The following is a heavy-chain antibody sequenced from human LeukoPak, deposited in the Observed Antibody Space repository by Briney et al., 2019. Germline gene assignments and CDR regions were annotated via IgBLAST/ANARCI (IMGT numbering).Heavy chain of an antibody. Sequence: GGSLRLSCAASGFTFRSCAMSWVRQAPGKGLEWVSAISGSGGSTYYADSVKGRFTISRDNSKNTLYLQMNSLRAEDTAVYYWAKNRKSGSYWDYWGQGTLVTVSS. J-gene: IGHJ4*02. CDR1: GFTFRSCA. D-gene: IGHD1-26*01. V-gene: IGHV3-23*01. CDR3: AKNRKSGSYWDY. CDR2: ISGSGGST.